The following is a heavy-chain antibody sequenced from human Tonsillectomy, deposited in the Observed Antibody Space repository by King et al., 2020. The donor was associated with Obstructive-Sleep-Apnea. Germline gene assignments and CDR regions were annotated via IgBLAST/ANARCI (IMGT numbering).Heavy chain of an antibody. Sequence: VQLVEAGGGLVQPGGSLRLSCAASGFTFNDYGMHWVRQVPGKGLEWVSYISSSSHPIYYGDSVKCRFTISRDNAKNFLFLQMNSLRAGDTAMYYCARDSTRRGTLQYTRFDPWGQGTLVTVSS. J-gene: IGHJ5*02. D-gene: IGHD5-24*01. CDR2: ISSSSHPI. CDR3: ARDSTRRGTLQYTRFDP. CDR1: GFTFNDYG. V-gene: IGHV3-48*04.